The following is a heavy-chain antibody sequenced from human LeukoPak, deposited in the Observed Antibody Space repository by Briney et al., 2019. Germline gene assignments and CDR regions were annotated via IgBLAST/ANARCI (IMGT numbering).Heavy chain of an antibody. CDR1: GGSISSYY. CDR3: ARDYYDSSV. D-gene: IGHD3-22*01. CDR2: IYYSGST. J-gene: IGHJ4*02. V-gene: IGHV4-59*01. Sequence: PSETLSLTCTVSGGSISSYYWSWIRQPPGKGLEWIGYIYYSGSTNHNPSLKSRVTISVDTSKNQFSLKLSSVTAADTAVYYCARDYYDSSVWGQGTLVTVSS.